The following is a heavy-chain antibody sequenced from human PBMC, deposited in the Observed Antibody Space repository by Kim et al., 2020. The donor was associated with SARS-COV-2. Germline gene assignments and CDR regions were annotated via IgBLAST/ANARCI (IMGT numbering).Heavy chain of an antibody. V-gene: IGHV3-7*03. J-gene: IGHJ4*02. Sequence: GSETFVVDSVKGRCTIARDNAKNALFLQMNSLGAEDTAMYYCARWNYAFDCWGQGTLVIVS. CDR2: GSET. D-gene: IGHD3-16*01. CDR3: ARWNYAFDC.